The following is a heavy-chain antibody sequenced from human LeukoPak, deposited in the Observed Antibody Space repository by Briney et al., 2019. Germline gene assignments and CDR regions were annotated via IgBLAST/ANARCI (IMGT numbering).Heavy chain of an antibody. D-gene: IGHD2-2*01. CDR2: ISTYNGNT. V-gene: IGHV1-18*01. CDR1: GYTFSTYG. J-gene: IGHJ4*02. CDR3: ARGTTAYIDY. Sequence: ASVKVPCKASGYTFSTYGISWVRQAPGQGLEWMGWISTYNGNTNYAQKLQGRVTMTTDTSTSTAYMELRSLRSDDTAVYYCARGTTAYIDYWGQGTLVTVSS.